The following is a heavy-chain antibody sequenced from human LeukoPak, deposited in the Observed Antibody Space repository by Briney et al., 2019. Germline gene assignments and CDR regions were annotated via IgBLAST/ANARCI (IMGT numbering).Heavy chain of an antibody. Sequence: PSETLSLTCTVSGASVSDSLSYWGWVRQPPGKGLEWVANVYYTGSTYYNPSLKSRVTMSVDTSKNQFSLKMTSVTAADTAIYYFARLTRGRYFDYFFAFWGQGILVTVSS. J-gene: IGHJ4*02. CDR2: VYYTGST. CDR1: GASVSDSLSY. CDR3: ARLTRGRYFDYFFAF. D-gene: IGHD3-9*01. V-gene: IGHV4-39*01.